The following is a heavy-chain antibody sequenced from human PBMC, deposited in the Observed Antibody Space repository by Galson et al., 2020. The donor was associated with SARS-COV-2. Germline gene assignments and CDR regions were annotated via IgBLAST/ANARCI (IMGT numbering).Heavy chain of an antibody. CDR3: AITYFYDSSGYWTFDH. J-gene: IGHJ4*02. CDR1: GGSISSSY. CDR2: IYYRWRT. Sequence: ASETLSLTCSVSGGSISSSYWSWIRQPPGKGLEWLGYIYYRWRTNYSPSLKSRVTMSIDTSRNQFSLNLNSVTAADTAIYYCAITYFYDSSGYWTFDHWGQGTLVTVSS. D-gene: IGHD3-22*01. V-gene: IGHV4-59*01.